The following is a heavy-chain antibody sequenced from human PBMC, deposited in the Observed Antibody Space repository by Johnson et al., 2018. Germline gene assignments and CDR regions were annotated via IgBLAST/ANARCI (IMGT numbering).Heavy chain of an antibody. Sequence: VQLVESGGGLVQPGGSLRLSCAASGFTFSTYAMAWVRQAPGRGLEGVSSIGAVGSATLYADSVKGRLTISRDNPKNTLSVQMNSLRAEEPAVYYCAKGDRSGYYYFDYWGQGTLVTVSS. J-gene: IGHJ4*02. CDR1: GFTFSTYA. D-gene: IGHD3-22*01. V-gene: IGHV3-23*04. CDR3: AKGDRSGYYYFDY. CDR2: IGAVGSAT.